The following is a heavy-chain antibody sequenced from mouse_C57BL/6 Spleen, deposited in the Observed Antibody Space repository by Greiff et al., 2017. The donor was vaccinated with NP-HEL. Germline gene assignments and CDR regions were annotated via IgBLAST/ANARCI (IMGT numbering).Heavy chain of an antibody. CDR1: GYTFTSYW. CDR2: IDPSDSYT. CDR3: ARSYDYDEYFDV. Sequence: VQLQQPGAELVMPGASVKLSCKASGYTFTSYWMHWVKQRPGQGLEWIGEIDPSDSYTNYNQKFKGKSTLTVDKSSSTAYMQLSSLTSEDSAVYYCARSYDYDEYFDVWGTGTTVTVSS. J-gene: IGHJ1*03. D-gene: IGHD2-4*01. V-gene: IGHV1-69*01.